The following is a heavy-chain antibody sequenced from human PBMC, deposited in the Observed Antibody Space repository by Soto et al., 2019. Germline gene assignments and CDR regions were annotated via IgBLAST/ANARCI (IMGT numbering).Heavy chain of an antibody. J-gene: IGHJ6*02. CDR1: VGSISSYY. CDR2: IYYSGST. CDR3: ARAVVTPLSDYYYYGMDV. V-gene: IGHV4-59*01. D-gene: IGHD2-21*02. Sequence: SETLSLSCTVSVGSISSYYWSWIRQPPGKGLEWIGYIYYSGSTNYNPSLKSRVTISVDTSKNQFSLKLSSVTAEDTAVYYCARAVVTPLSDYYYYGMDVWGQGTTVTVSS.